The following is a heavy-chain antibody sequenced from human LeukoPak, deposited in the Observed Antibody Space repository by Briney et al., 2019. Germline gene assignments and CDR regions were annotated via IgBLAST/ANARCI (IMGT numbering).Heavy chain of an antibody. Sequence: GGSLRLSCAASGFTFNNYAMSWVRQAPGKGLEWVSSISGSGSSTYYADSVKGRFTISRDNSKNTLYLQMNSLGAEDTAVYYCANGYGPRFDYWGQGTLVTVSS. CDR2: ISGSGSST. CDR3: ANGYGPRFDY. D-gene: IGHD4-17*01. CDR1: GFTFNNYA. V-gene: IGHV3-23*01. J-gene: IGHJ4*02.